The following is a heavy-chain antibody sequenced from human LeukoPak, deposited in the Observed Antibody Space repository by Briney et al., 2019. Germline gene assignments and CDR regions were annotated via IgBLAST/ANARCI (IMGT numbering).Heavy chain of an antibody. CDR2: ISESGDKT. J-gene: IGHJ6*02. Sequence: GGSLRLSCAASGFTFSSYGMNWVRQAPGKGLEYVSGISESGDKTYYADSVRGRFTISRHNSKNTLYLQMNSLRAEDTAVYYCASGDILTVPGYGMDVWGQGTTVTVSS. CDR1: GFTFSSYG. D-gene: IGHD3-9*01. CDR3: ASGDILTVPGYGMDV. V-gene: IGHV3-23*01.